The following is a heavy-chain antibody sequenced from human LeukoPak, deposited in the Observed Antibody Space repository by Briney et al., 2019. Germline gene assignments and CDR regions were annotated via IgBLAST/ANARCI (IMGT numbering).Heavy chain of an antibody. J-gene: IGHJ4*02. CDR3: AREARGYSYGARYDIDY. CDR2: ISTASSAL. V-gene: IGHV3-48*01. CDR1: GFTFSEYT. Sequence: HPGGSLRLSCAASGFTFSEYTMNWVRQAPGKGLEWLSYISTASSALDYADSVKGRFTISRDNAKNSLYLQMNSLRAADTAVYYCAREARGYSYGARYDIDYWGQGTLVTVSS. D-gene: IGHD5-18*01.